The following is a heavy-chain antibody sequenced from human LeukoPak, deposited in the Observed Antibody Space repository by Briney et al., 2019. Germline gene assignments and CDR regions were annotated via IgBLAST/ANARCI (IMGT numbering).Heavy chain of an antibody. J-gene: IGHJ5*02. D-gene: IGHD6-13*01. Sequence: PGGSLRLSCAASGFTFSSYSMNWVRQAPGKGLEWVSSISSSSSYIYYADSVKGRFTISRDNAKNSLYLQMNSLRAEDTAVYYCARDRRSSSWGGHSRFDPWGQGTLVTVSS. CDR1: GFTFSSYS. CDR2: ISSSSSYI. V-gene: IGHV3-21*01. CDR3: ARDRRSSSWGGHSRFDP.